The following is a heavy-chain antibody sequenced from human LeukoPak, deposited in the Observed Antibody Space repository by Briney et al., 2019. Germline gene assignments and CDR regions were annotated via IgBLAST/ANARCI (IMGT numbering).Heavy chain of an antibody. CDR1: GYTFTSYA. V-gene: IGHV1-3*03. CDR3: AREGYYDSSGYLPTPFDY. CDR2: INAGNGNT. J-gene: IGHJ4*02. Sequence: AASVKVSCKASGYTFTSYAMHWVRQAPGQRLEWMGWINAGNGNTKYSQEFQGRVTITRDTSASTAYMELSSLRSEDMAVYYCAREGYYDSSGYLPTPFDYWGQGTLVTVSS. D-gene: IGHD3-22*01.